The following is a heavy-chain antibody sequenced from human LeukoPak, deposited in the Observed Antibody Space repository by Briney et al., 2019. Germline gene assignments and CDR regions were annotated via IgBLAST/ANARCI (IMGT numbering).Heavy chain of an antibody. CDR2: IIPIFGTA. CDR1: GGTFSSYA. V-gene: IGHV1-69*13. CDR3: ATYPGPTIQGSFDY. Sequence: SVKVSCKASGGTFSSYAISWVRQAPGQGLEWMGGIIPIFGTANYAQKFQGRVTITADESTSTVYMEMSSLRSDDTAMYYCATYPGPTIQGSFDYWGQGTLVTVSS. J-gene: IGHJ4*02. D-gene: IGHD5-18*01.